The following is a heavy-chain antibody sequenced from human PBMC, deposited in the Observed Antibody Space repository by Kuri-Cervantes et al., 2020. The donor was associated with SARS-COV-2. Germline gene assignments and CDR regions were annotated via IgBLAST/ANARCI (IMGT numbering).Heavy chain of an antibody. J-gene: IGHJ4*02. D-gene: IGHD3-3*01. CDR2: ISAYNGNT. CDR3: ARDYDFRFDY. CDR1: GGTFSSYA. V-gene: IGHV1-18*01. Sequence: GGSLRLSCKASGGTFSSYAISWVRQAPGQGLEWMGWISAYNGNTNYAQKLQGRVTMTTDTSTSTAYMELRSLRSDDTAVYYCARDYDFRFDYWGQGTLVTVSS.